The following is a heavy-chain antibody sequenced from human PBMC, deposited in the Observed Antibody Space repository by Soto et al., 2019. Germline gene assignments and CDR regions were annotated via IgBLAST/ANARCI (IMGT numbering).Heavy chain of an antibody. CDR1: GFTFSRNW. J-gene: IGHJ5*02. Sequence: EVQLVESGGGLVQPGGSLRLSCAASGFTFSRNWMHWVRQAPGKGLVWLSRINSDGTTTTYADSVKGRFTISRDNSKNTVYLQINNLRADATAVYYCATVGTGSYNWFDPWGQGTLVTVSS. V-gene: IGHV3-74*01. CDR3: ATVGTGSYNWFDP. CDR2: INSDGTTT. D-gene: IGHD6-13*01.